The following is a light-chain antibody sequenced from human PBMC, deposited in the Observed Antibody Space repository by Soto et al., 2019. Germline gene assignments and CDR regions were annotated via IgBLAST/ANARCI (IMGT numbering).Light chain of an antibody. CDR1: SSDVGGYNY. CDR2: EVS. CDR3: SSYTASSTLL. J-gene: IGLJ1*01. Sequence: QSVLTQPASASGSPGQSITISCTGTSSDVGGYNYVSWSQQHPGKAPKLLISEVSNRPSGVSNRFSGSKSGNTASLTISGLQADDEADYYCSSYTASSTLLFGTGTRSPS. V-gene: IGLV2-14*03.